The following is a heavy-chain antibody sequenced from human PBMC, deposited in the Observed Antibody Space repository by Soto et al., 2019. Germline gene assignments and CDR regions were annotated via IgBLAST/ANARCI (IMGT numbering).Heavy chain of an antibody. Sequence: GGSLRLSCAASGFTFSSYGMHWVRQAPGKGLEWVAVIWYDGSNKYYADSVKGRFTISRDNSKNTVYLQMNSLRAEDTAVYYCARDPRYSSGWYYFDYWGQGTLVTVSS. CDR3: ARDPRYSSGWYYFDY. CDR2: IWYDGSNK. CDR1: GFTFSSYG. D-gene: IGHD6-19*01. J-gene: IGHJ4*02. V-gene: IGHV3-33*01.